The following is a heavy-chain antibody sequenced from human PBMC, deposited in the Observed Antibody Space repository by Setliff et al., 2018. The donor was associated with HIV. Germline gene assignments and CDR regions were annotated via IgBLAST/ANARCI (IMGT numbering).Heavy chain of an antibody. CDR3: ASRVDITMVRGVIYYYYGMDV. V-gene: IGHV4-39*01. Sequence: PSETLSLTCTVSGGSISSSSYYWGWIRQPPGKGLEWIGSIYYSGSTYYNPSLKSRVTISVDTSKNQFSLKLSSVTAADTAVYYCASRVDITMVRGVIYYYYGMDVWGQGTTVTVSS. J-gene: IGHJ6*02. D-gene: IGHD3-10*01. CDR1: GGSISSSSYY. CDR2: IYYSGST.